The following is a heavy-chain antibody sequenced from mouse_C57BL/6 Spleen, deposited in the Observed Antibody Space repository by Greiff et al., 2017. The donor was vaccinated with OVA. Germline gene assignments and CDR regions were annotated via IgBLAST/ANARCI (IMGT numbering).Heavy chain of an antibody. Sequence: QVQLKESGAELMKPGASVKLSCKATGYTFTGYWIHWVKQRPGHGLEWIGEILPGSGGTNYNEKFKGKAPFTADTSSNTAYMQLSSLTTADSAISICECVSSWYYFDYWGQGTTLTVSS. CDR2: ILPGSGGT. CDR3: ECVSSWYYFDY. CDR1: GYTFTGYW. V-gene: IGHV1-9*01. D-gene: IGHD1-1*01. J-gene: IGHJ2*01.